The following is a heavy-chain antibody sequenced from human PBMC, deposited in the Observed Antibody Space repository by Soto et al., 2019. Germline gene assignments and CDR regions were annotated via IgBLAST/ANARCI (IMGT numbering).Heavy chain of an antibody. D-gene: IGHD6-6*01. CDR2: ISSSGSTI. CDR3: ARDRRRGPDVAFDI. V-gene: IGHV3-11*01. CDR1: GFTFSDYY. J-gene: IGHJ3*02. Sequence: PGWSLRLSCAASGFTFSDYYMSWIRQAPGKGLEWVSCISSSGSTIYYADSVKGRFTISRDNAKNSLYLQMNSLRAEDTAVYYCARDRRRGPDVAFDIWGQGKMVTVS.